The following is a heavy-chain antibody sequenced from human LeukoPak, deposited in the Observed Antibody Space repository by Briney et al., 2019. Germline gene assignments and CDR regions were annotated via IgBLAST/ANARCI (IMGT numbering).Heavy chain of an antibody. CDR3: ARDLDLDATGVFDY. J-gene: IGHJ4*02. CDR2: ISAYNGNT. D-gene: IGHD1-14*01. CDR1: GYTFTSYG. V-gene: IGHV1-18*04. Sequence: GASVKVSCKASGYTFTSYGISWVRQAPGQGLEWMGWISAYNGNTNYAQKLQGRVTMTTDTSTSTAYMELRSLISDDTAVYYCARDLDLDATGVFDYWGQGTLVTVSS.